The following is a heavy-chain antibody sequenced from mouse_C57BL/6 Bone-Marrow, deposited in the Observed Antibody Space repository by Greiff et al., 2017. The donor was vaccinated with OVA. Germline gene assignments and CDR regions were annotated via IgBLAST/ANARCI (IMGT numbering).Heavy chain of an antibody. J-gene: IGHJ3*01. CDR1: GYAFSSSW. V-gene: IGHV1-82*01. D-gene: IGHD4-1*01. CDR2: IYPGDGDT. Sequence: QVQLQQSGPELVKPGASVKISCKASGYAFSSSWMNWVKQRPGKGLEWIGRIYPGDGDTNYNGKFKGKATLTADKSSSTAYMQLSSLTSEDAAVYFCATNWDFAYWGQGTLVTVSA. CDR3: ATNWDFAY.